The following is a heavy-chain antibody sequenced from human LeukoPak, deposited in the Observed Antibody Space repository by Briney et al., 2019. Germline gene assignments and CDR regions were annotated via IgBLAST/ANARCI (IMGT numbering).Heavy chain of an antibody. CDR2: IYRDGST. CDR1: GXTVSSNY. V-gene: IGHV3-53*01. CDR3: VGQLGNSGHTG. J-gene: IGHJ4*02. Sequence: GGSLRLSCVASGXTVSSNYVSWVRQAPGKGLEWVSIIYRDGSTYYADSVKGRFTISRDNSKNTLYLQMNSLRAEDTAVYYCVGQLGNSGHTGWGQGTLVTVSS. D-gene: IGHD6-19*01.